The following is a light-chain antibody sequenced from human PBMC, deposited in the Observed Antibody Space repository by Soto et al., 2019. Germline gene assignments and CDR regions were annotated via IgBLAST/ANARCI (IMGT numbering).Light chain of an antibody. CDR1: SSNIGAGYD. Sequence: SALTQPPSVSGAPGQRVTISCNGSSSNIGAGYDVHWYHQPPGTAPKLLIYHNSDRPSGVPDRFSGSKSGASASLAITGLQAEDEADYYCQSYDSGLSAFYVFPSGTKVTV. V-gene: IGLV1-40*03. J-gene: IGLJ1*01. CDR3: QSYDSGLSAFYV. CDR2: HNS.